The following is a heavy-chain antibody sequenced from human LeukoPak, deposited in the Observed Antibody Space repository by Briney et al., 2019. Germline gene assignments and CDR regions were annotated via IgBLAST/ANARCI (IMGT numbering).Heavy chain of an antibody. CDR1: GFTFTSSA. Sequence: ASVKVSCKASGFTFTSSAMQWVRQARGQRLEWIGWIVVGSGSTNYAQKFQERVTITRDMSTSTAYMELSSLRSEDTAVYYCAAGFVVVTATASYYGMDVWGQGTTVTVSS. V-gene: IGHV1-58*02. CDR2: IVVGSGST. D-gene: IGHD2-21*02. J-gene: IGHJ6*02. CDR3: AAGFVVVTATASYYGMDV.